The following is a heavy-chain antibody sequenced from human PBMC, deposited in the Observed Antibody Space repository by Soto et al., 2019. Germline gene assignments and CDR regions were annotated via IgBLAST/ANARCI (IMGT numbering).Heavy chain of an antibody. CDR1: GYTFTSYY. D-gene: IGHD3-22*01. CDR3: ARAEEYYYHSSGYMFDY. CDR2: INPSGGST. J-gene: IGHJ4*02. Sequence: ASVKVSCKASGYTFTSYYMHWVRQAPGQGLEWMGIINPSGGSTSYAQKFQGRVTMTRDTSTSTVYMELSSLRSEDTAVYYCARAEEYYYHSSGYMFDYWGQGNLVTVSS. V-gene: IGHV1-46*01.